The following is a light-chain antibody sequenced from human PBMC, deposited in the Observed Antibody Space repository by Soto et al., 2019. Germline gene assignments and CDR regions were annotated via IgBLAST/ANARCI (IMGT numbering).Light chain of an antibody. CDR3: HQDSSGTLT. J-gene: IGKJ4*02. V-gene: IGKV3-15*01. Sequence: EIVMTQSPSTLSVSPGERVTLSCRASQDIRSSLAWYQQKPGQAPRLLINVASSSATGVAAAFSGSGSGTELTLIIISRLSEHLGAYYCHQDSSGTLTFGGGTKVDIK. CDR2: VAS. CDR1: QDIRSS.